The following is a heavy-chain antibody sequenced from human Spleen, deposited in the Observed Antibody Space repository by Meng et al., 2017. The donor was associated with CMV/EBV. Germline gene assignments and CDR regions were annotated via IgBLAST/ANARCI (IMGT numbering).Heavy chain of an antibody. J-gene: IGHJ4*02. D-gene: IGHD3-3*01. CDR2: IRSKANSYAT. V-gene: IGHV3-73*01. CDR1: GFIFSNYN. CDR3: VREHLPVFAVGLPGDY. Sequence: GGSLRLSCAASGFIFSNYNMNWVRRAPGKGLEWVGRIRSKANSYATAYAASVKGRFTISRDDSKNIAYLQMNGLKSEDTAVYFCVREHLPVFAVGLPGDYWGQGTLVTVSS.